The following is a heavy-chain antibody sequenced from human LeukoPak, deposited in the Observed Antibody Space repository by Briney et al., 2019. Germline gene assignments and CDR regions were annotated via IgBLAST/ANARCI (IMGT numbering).Heavy chain of an antibody. CDR1: GFTFSSYA. CDR3: ARDLGGDIVVVPAAISGVDY. Sequence: GGSLRLSCAASGFTFSSYAMSWVRQAPGKGLEWVSAISGSGGSTYYADSVKGRFTISRDNSKNTLYLQMNSLRAEDTAVYYCARDLGGDIVVVPAAISGVDYWGQGTLVTVSS. J-gene: IGHJ4*02. V-gene: IGHV3-23*01. CDR2: ISGSGGST. D-gene: IGHD2-2*02.